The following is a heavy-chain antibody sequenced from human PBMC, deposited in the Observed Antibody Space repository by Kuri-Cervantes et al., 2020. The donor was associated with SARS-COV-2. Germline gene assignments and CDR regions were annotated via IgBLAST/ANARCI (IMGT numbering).Heavy chain of an antibody. CDR3: ARDHPYSNYDYYYYGMDV. J-gene: IGHJ6*02. CDR2: INAGNGNT. CDR1: GYTFTTYG. V-gene: IGHV1-3*01. Sequence: ASVKVSCKAPGYTFTTYGITWVRQAPGQRLEWMGWINAGNGNTKYSQKFQGRVTITRDTSASTAYMELSSLRSEDTAVYYCARDHPYSNYDYYYYGMDVWGQGTTVTVSS. D-gene: IGHD4-11*01.